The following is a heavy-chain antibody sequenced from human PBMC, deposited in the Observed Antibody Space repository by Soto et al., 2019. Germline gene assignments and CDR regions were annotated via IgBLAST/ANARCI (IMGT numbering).Heavy chain of an antibody. V-gene: IGHV4-34*01. CDR3: ARRWGGAAPGVMRIDY. Sequence: QVQLQQWGAGLLKPSETLSLTCAVYGGSFSGYYWSCIRQHPGKGLEGIGEINHSGSTNYNPSLNSRVTISVDTSKNQFSLKLSSVTAADTAVYYCARRWGGAAPGVMRIDYWGQGTLVTVAS. J-gene: IGHJ4*02. D-gene: IGHD2-21*01. CDR1: GGSFSGYY. CDR2: INHSGST.